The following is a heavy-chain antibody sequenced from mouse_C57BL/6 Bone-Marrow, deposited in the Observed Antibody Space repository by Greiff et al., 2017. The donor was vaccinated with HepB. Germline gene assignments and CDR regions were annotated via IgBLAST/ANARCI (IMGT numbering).Heavy chain of an antibody. CDR2: INPSTGGT. CDR3: ASLLRPGY. D-gene: IGHD2-12*01. CDR1: GYSFTGYY. Sequence: EVQLQQSGPELVKPGASVKISCKASGYSFTGYYMNWVKQSPEKSLEWIGEINPSTGGTTYNQKFKAKATLTVDKSSSTAYMQLKSLTSEDSAVYYCASLLRPGYWGQGTTLTVSS. V-gene: IGHV1-42*01. J-gene: IGHJ2*01.